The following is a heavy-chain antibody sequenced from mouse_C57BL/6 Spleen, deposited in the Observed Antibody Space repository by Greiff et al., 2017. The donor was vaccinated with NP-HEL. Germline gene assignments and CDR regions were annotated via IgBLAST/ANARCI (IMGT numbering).Heavy chain of an antibody. CDR2: IWWDDDK. CDR3: ARIANYSIPYYYAMDY. V-gene: IGHV8-8*01. D-gene: IGHD2-5*01. CDR1: GFSLSTFGMG. Sequence: QVTLKVSGPGILQPSQTLSLTCSFSGFSLSTFGMGVGWIRQPSGKGLEWLAHIWWDDDKYYNPALKSRLTISKDTSKNQVFLKIANVDTADTATYYCARIANYSIPYYYAMDYWGQGTSVTVSS. J-gene: IGHJ4*01.